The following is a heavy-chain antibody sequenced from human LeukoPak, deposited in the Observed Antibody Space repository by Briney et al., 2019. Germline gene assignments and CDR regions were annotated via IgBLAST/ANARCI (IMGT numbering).Heavy chain of an antibody. J-gene: IGHJ6*02. CDR1: GFTFTTYA. D-gene: IGHD1-26*01. V-gene: IGHV3-23*01. CDR3: ARRGSEWDSYFYPMDV. CDR2: ISGSDAST. Sequence: GGSLRLSCAASGFTFTTYALSWVRQAPGKGLEWVSGISGSDASTFYADSVMGRFTISRDNSMNTLYLQMNNVRAEDAAIYFCARRGSEWDSYFYPMDVWGQGTTVTVSS.